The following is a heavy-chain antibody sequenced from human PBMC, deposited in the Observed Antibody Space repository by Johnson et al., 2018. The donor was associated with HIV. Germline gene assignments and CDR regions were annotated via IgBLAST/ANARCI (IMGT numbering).Heavy chain of an antibody. CDR2: INQDGSEK. V-gene: IGHV3-7*01. D-gene: IGHD6-6*01. CDR3: ARDFSSSSNAFDI. CDR1: GFTFSSYW. Sequence: VQLVESGGGLVQPGGSLRLSCAASGFTFSSYWMTWVRQAPGKGLEWVANINQDGSEKYYVDSVKGRFAISRDNAKNSLYLQMNSRRAEDTAVYYCARDFSSSSNAFDIWGQGTMVTVSS. J-gene: IGHJ3*02.